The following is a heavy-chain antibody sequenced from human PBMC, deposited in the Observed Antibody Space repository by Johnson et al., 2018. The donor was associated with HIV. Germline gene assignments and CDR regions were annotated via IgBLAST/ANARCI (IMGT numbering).Heavy chain of an antibody. D-gene: IGHD3-16*02. CDR2: INWNGATT. Sequence: MQLVESGGGVARPGGSLRLSCAASGFSFDEYDMSWVRQAPGKGLEWVSGINWNGATTGSADSVKGRFTISRDNAKNFLYLQMNSLRAEDTALYYCARGGLGYQNFHDPFDVWGQGTMVTVSS. J-gene: IGHJ3*01. CDR3: ARGGLGYQNFHDPFDV. V-gene: IGHV3-20*04. CDR1: GFSFDEYD.